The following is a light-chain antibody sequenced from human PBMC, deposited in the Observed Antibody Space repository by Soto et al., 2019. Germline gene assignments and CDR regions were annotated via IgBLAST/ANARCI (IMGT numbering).Light chain of an antibody. Sequence: IVMTQSHATLTVTRGERATRFFRASQSFSNNLAWYRQKPGQAPRLLIFAASTRATGIPARFSGRGSGTEFTLTISSLQSEDSAVYYCHQYYKWPQTFGQGTKVAI. J-gene: IGKJ1*01. CDR3: HQYYKWPQT. V-gene: IGKV3-15*01. CDR1: QSFSNN. CDR2: AAS.